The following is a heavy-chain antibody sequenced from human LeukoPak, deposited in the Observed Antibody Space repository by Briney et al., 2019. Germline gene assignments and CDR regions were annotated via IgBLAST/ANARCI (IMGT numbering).Heavy chain of an antibody. CDR1: GGSFSGYY. CDR3: ARGRRGMVRGVNWFDP. CDR2: INHSGST. D-gene: IGHD3-10*01. Sequence: PSETLSLTCAVYGGSFSGYYWSWIRQPPGKGLEWIGEINHSGSTNYNPSLKSRVTISVDTSKNQFSLKLSSVTAADTAVYYCARGRRGMVRGVNWFDPWGQGTLVTVSS. J-gene: IGHJ5*02. V-gene: IGHV4-34*01.